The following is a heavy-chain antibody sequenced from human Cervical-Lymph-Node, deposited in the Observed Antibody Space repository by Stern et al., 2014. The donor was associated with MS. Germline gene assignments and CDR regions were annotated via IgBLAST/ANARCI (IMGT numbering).Heavy chain of an antibody. D-gene: IGHD5-24*01. CDR1: GFTVNNNQ. CDR3: ARSLDAYFA. V-gene: IGHV3-53*01. Sequence: EVQLVESGGGLIQPGGSLRLSCAASGFTVNNNQMNWVRQAPGKGLEWVSLVYSGGNTFYADSVKGRFTFSRDGSKNTVYLQMNNLRPGDTAVYYCARSLDAYFAWGQGTLVTVSS. J-gene: IGHJ5*02. CDR2: VYSGGNT.